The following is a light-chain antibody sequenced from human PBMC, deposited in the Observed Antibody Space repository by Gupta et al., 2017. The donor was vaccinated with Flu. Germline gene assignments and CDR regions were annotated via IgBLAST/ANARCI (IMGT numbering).Light chain of an antibody. V-gene: IGKV3-20*01. CDR2: GAS. CDR3: QRYGRSPAYA. J-gene: IGKJ2*01. CDR1: QTVNSNY. Sequence: GSQTVNSNYLAWYQQKRGQAPRLLIYGASSRAAGIPDRFTGSGSGTDFTLTISGVDPEDSAVYYCQRYGRSPAYAFGQGTRLEF.